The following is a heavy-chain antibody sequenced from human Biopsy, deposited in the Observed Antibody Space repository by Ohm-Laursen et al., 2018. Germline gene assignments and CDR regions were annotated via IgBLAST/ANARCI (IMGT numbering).Heavy chain of an antibody. CDR1: GYTFTGYY. CDR3: ARDLLEWSLPS. D-gene: IGHD3-3*01. CDR2: INPKSGGT. V-gene: IGHV1-2*02. Sequence: ASVKVSCKASGYTFTGYYLHWVRQAPGQGLEWMGWINPKSGGTHYLEKFRGRVTMTRDTSISTAYMEVSSLRSDDTAIYYCARDLLEWSLPSWGQGTLVTVSS. J-gene: IGHJ4*02.